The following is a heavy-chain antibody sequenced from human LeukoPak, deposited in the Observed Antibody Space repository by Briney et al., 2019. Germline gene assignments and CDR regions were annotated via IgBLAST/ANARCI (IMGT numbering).Heavy chain of an antibody. D-gene: IGHD3-22*01. CDR2: ISAYNGNT. Sequence: ASVKVSCKASGYTFTSYGISWVRQAPGQGLEWMGWISAYNGNTNYAQKLQGRVTMTTDTSTSTAHMELRSLRSDDTAVYYCATLSDYYDSSGYYFGYWGQGTLVTVPS. V-gene: IGHV1-18*01. CDR1: GYTFTSYG. J-gene: IGHJ4*02. CDR3: ATLSDYYDSSGYYFGY.